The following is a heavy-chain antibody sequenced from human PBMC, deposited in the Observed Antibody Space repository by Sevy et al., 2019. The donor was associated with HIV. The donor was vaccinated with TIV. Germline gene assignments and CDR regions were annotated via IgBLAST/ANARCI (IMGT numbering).Heavy chain of an antibody. CDR1: GYSISSDYY. CDR3: AREEHVVAVTPMGNWFDP. V-gene: IGHV4-38-2*02. Sequence: SETLSLTCAVSGYSISSDYYWAWIRQPPGKGLEWIGSIDHSGSTYYNPSLKSRVTISVDTSKNQFSLKLSSMAAADTAVYYCAREEHVVAVTPMGNWFDPWGQGTLVTVSS. CDR2: IDHSGST. D-gene: IGHD2-21*02. J-gene: IGHJ5*02.